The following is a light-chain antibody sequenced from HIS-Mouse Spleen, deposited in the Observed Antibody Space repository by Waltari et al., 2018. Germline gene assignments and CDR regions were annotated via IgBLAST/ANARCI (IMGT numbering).Light chain of an antibody. CDR3: QQFNSYPHT. CDR2: DAS. V-gene: IGKV1-13*02. Sequence: AIQLTQSPSSLSASVGDRVTITCRASQGISSALPWYQQKPGKAPKLLIYDASSLESGVPSRFSGSGSGTDFTLTISSLQPEDFATYYCQQFNSYPHTFGGGTKVEIK. J-gene: IGKJ4*01. CDR1: QGISSA.